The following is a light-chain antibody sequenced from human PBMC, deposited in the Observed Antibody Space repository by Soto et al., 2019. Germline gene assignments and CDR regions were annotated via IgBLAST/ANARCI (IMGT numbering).Light chain of an antibody. CDR2: GAS. V-gene: IGKV3-15*01. CDR1: QSVNAN. J-gene: IGKJ1*01. CDR3: QQYNTWLWT. Sequence: EVVMTQSPATLSVSPGERATLSCRASQSVNANLAWYQQKPGQAPRLLIHGASNRATGIPARFSGSGFGTEIILTIRSLQSEDFAVYYCQQYNTWLWTFGQGTMVEI.